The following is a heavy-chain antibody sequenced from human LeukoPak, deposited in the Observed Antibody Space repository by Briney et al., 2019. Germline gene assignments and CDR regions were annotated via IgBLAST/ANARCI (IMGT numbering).Heavy chain of an antibody. V-gene: IGHV4-61*01. CDR2: IYYSGST. CDR1: GGSVSSGSYY. CDR3: ARDRGQQLVGWFDP. Sequence: SETLSLTCTVSGGSVSSGSYYWSWIRQPPGKGLEWIGYIYYSGSTYYNPSLKSRVTISVDTSKNQFSLKLSSVTAADTAVYYCARDRGQQLVGWFDPWGQGTLVTVSS. D-gene: IGHD6-13*01. J-gene: IGHJ5*02.